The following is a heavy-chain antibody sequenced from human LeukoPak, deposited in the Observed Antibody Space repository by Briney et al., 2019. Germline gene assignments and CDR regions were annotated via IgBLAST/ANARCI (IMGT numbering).Heavy chain of an antibody. D-gene: IGHD4-11*01. V-gene: IGHV4-59*12. J-gene: IGHJ1*01. CDR2: IYYSGST. Sequence: SETLSLTCTVSGASITRYYWSWIRQPTGKGLEWIEYIYYSGSTSYDPSLRGRVTISVDTAKNHLTLRLSSVKGEATKENKSARTVTAGSTEWNEHWGRGIRVIVSS. CDR3: ARTVTAGSTEWNEH. CDR1: GASITRYY.